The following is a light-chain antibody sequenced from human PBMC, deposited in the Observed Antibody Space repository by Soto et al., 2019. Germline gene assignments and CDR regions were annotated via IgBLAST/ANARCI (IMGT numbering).Light chain of an antibody. V-gene: IGLV3-25*02. CDR3: QSADSSGTYPDVV. CDR2: KDS. Sequence: SYELTQPTSVSVSPGQTARITCSGDALPKQYAYWYQQKPGQAPVLVIYKDSERPSGIPERFSGSSSGTTVTLTISGVQAEDEADYYCQSADSSGTYPDVVFGGGTKLTVL. J-gene: IGLJ2*01. CDR1: ALPKQY.